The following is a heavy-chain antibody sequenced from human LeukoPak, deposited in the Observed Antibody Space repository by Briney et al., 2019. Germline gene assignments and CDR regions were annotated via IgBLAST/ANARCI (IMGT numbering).Heavy chain of an antibody. CDR2: TNPSGGST. D-gene: IGHD3-22*01. CDR1: GYTFTSYY. V-gene: IGHV1-46*01. Sequence: ASVKVSCKASGYTFTSYYMHWVRQAPGQGLEWMGITNPSGGSTSYAQKFQGRVTMTRDTSTSTVYMELSSLRSEDTAVYYCARAPRPYYYDSSGYYYEVWGQGTLVTVSS. J-gene: IGHJ4*02. CDR3: ARAPRPYYYDSSGYYYEV.